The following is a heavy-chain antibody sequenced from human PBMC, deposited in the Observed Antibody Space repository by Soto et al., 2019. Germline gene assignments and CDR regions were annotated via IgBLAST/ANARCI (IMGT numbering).Heavy chain of an antibody. J-gene: IGHJ4*02. CDR1: GYTFTSYY. Sequence: ASVKVSCKASGYTFTSYYMHWVRQAPGQGLEWMGIINPSGGSTSYAQKFQGRVTMTRDTSTSTVYMELSSLRSEDTAAYYCARARKTLDSSGYYAYWGQGTLVTVSS. CDR3: ARARKTLDSSGYYAY. D-gene: IGHD3-22*01. CDR2: INPSGGST. V-gene: IGHV1-46*01.